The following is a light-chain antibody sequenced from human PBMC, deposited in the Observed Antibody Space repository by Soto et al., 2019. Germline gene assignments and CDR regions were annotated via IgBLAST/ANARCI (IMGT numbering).Light chain of an antibody. J-gene: IGLJ1*01. CDR3: QAYDTSLSGVV. CDR2: GNI. Sequence: QSVLTQPLSVSGAPGQRITISCTGSSSNIGADYDVHWYQQFPGTAPKLLIDGNIDRPSGVPDRFSASKSGTSASLAITGLQAEDEADYYCQAYDTSLSGVVFGTGTKVTVL. V-gene: IGLV1-40*01. CDR1: SSNIGADYD.